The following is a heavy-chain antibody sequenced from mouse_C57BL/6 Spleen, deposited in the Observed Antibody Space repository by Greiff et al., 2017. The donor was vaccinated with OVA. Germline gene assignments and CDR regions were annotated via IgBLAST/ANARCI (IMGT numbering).Heavy chain of an antibody. D-gene: IGHD1-1*01. CDR2: ISDGGSYT. CDR1: GFTFSSYA. V-gene: IGHV5-4*03. Sequence: DVMLVESGGGLVKPGGSLKLSCAASGFTFSSYAMSWVRQTPEKRLEWVATISDGGSYTYYPDNVKGRFTISRDNAKNNLYLQMSHLKSEDTAMYYCARVYYGSSYEYFDVWGTGTTVTVSS. J-gene: IGHJ1*03. CDR3: ARVYYGSSYEYFDV.